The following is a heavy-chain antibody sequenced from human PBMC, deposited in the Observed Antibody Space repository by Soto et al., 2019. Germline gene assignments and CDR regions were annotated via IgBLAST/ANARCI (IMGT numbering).Heavy chain of an antibody. Sequence: AETLSLTCTVSGGSISSYYWSWVRQAPGKGLEWIVYIYYSGSTNYNPSLKSRVTISVDTSKNQFSLKLSSVTAADTAVYYCARDTITIFGVDYYGMDVWGQGTTVTVSS. CDR2: IYYSGST. J-gene: IGHJ6*02. CDR3: ARDTITIFGVDYYGMDV. CDR1: GGSISSYY. D-gene: IGHD3-3*01. V-gene: IGHV4-59*01.